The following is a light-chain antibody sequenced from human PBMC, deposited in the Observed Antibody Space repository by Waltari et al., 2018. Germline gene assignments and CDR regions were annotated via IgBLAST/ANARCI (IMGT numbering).Light chain of an antibody. CDR1: QSVSNNY. Sequence: EIVLTQSPDTLSLSPGERATLYCRAGQSVSNNYLAWYQHKPGQAHRLLIYGASTRATGIPGRFTGSGSGTEFTLTITRLEAEDFAVYFCQQYGRSPRTFGQGTKLEIK. CDR3: QQYGRSPRT. J-gene: IGKJ2*01. CDR2: GAS. V-gene: IGKV3-20*01.